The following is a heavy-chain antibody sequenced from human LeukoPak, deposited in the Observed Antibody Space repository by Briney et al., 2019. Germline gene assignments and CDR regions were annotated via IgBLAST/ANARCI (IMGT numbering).Heavy chain of an antibody. V-gene: IGHV4-34*01. CDR3: ARRSSSWYQVIDY. CDR1: GGSFSGYY. J-gene: IGHJ4*02. Sequence: SETLSLTCAVSGGSFSGYYWSWIRQPPGKGLEWIGEINHSGSTNYNPSLRSRVTISVDTSKNQFSLKLSSVTAADTAVYYCARRSSSWYQVIDYWGQGTLVTVSS. D-gene: IGHD6-13*01. CDR2: INHSGST.